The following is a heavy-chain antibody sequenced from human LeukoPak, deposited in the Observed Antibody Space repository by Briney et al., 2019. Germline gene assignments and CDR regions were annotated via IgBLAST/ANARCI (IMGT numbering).Heavy chain of an antibody. CDR3: ARGPYSYDSSGAFDI. CDR2: IYHSGNT. CDR1: GGSISSGSYY. Sequence: PSQTLSLTCTVSGGSISSGSYYWSWIRQPPGKGLEWIGTIYHSGNTYYNPSLKSRVTISLDTSKNQFSLKLSSVTAADTAVYFCARGPYSYDSSGAFDIWGQGTMVTVSS. D-gene: IGHD3-22*01. J-gene: IGHJ3*02. V-gene: IGHV4-39*07.